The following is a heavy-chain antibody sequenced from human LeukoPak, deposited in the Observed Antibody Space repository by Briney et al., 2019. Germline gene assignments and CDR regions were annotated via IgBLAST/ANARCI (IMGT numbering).Heavy chain of an antibody. J-gene: IGHJ4*02. CDR1: GGSISSSSYY. CDR3: ARVTYYDFWSGYYKGVFDY. CDR2: IYYSGST. D-gene: IGHD3-3*01. Sequence: PSETLSLTCTVSGGSISSSSYYWGWIRQPPGKGLEWIGSIYYSGSTYYNPSLKSRVTISVDTSKNQFSLKLGSVTAADTAVYYCARVTYYDFWSGYYKGVFDYWGQGTLVTVSS. V-gene: IGHV4-39*01.